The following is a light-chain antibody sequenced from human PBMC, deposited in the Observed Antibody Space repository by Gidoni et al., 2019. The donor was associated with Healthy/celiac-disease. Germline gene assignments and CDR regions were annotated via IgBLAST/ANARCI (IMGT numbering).Light chain of an antibody. CDR2: GAS. J-gene: IGKJ2*01. CDR3: QQYGSSPLYT. Sequence: EIVLTQSPGTLSLSPGERATSSCRASQSVSSSYLAWYQQKPGQAPRLLIYGASSRATGFPDRFSGSGSGTDFTLTISRLEPEDFAVYYCQQYGSSPLYTFGQXTKLEIK. V-gene: IGKV3-20*01. CDR1: QSVSSSY.